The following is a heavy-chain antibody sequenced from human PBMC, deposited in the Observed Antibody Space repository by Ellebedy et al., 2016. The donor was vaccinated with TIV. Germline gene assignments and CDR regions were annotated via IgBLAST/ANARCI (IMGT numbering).Heavy chain of an antibody. CDR2: IYYTGST. CDR3: ARWFGELLYVRSFDP. V-gene: IGHV4-39*01. J-gene: IGHJ5*02. D-gene: IGHD3-10*01. CDR1: GDSISRSSSY. Sequence: SETLSLTCTVSGDSISRSSSYWGWIRQPPGKGLEWIGSIYYTGSTDYNPSLKSRVAISADTSKNQFSLRLSSVTAADTAVYYCARWFGELLYVRSFDPWGQGTLVTVSS.